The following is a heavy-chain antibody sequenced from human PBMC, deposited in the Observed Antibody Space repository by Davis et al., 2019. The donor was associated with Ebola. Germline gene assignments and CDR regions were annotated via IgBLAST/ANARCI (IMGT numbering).Heavy chain of an antibody. CDR1: GGSISSYY. CDR2: IYYSGST. J-gene: IGHJ5*02. V-gene: IGHV4-59*01. Sequence: SETLPLTCTVSGGSISSYYWSWIRQPPGKGLEWIGYIYYSGSTNYNPSLKSRVTISVDTSKNQFSLKLSSVTAADTAVYYCARVIAAADTEGNWFDPWGQGTLVTVSS. D-gene: IGHD6-13*01. CDR3: ARVIAAADTEGNWFDP.